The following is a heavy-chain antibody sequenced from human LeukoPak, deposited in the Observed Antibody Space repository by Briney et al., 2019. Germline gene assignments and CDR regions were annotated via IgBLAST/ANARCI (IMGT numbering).Heavy chain of an antibody. D-gene: IGHD1-1*01. CDR3: ARDNKRAGDY. V-gene: IGHV4-34*01. CDR1: GGSISRYY. CDR2: INHSGTT. J-gene: IGHJ4*02. Sequence: SETLSLTCTVSGGSISRYYWSWIRQPPGKGLEWIGEINHSGTTNYNPSLKSRVTISVDTSKNQFSLKLSSVTAADTAVYYCARDNKRAGDYWGQGTLVTVSS.